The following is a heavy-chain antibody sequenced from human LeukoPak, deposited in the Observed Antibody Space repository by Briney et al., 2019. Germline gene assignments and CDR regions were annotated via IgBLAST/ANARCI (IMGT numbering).Heavy chain of an antibody. V-gene: IGHV4-39*07. J-gene: IGHJ6*03. CDR2: IYSRGST. CDR3: ARVVTFDYRTYYYYYMDV. Sequence: SETLSLTCIVSGGSISSSNYYWGWIRQSPGKGLEWIGSIYSRGSTYYNPSLKSRVIVSSDMSKNQFSLMLNSVTAADTAVYYCARVVTFDYRTYYYYYMDVWGKGTTVTVSS. CDR1: GGSISSSNYY. D-gene: IGHD5-12*01.